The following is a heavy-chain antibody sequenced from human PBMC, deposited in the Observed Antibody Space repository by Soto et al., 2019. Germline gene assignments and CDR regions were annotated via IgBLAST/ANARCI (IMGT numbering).Heavy chain of an antibody. J-gene: IGHJ4*02. Sequence: VGSLRLSCAASGFSLSDYYVSWIRQAPGEGLEWVSYISSSGTTTHYADSVRGRFTTSKDNAKNSLYLQMNSLRAEDTAVYYCARVRGDSSGSYYFDYWGQGTLVTVSS. CDR3: ARVRGDSSGSYYFDY. CDR1: GFSLSDYY. D-gene: IGHD3-22*01. CDR2: ISSSGTTT. V-gene: IGHV3-11*01.